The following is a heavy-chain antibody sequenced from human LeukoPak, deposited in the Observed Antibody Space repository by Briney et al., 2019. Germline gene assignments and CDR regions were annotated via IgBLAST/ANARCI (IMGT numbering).Heavy chain of an antibody. CDR2: LHRPGMT. J-gene: IGHJ4*02. V-gene: IGHV3-66*01. Sequence: GGSLRLSCAASGLIVSNTYVSWVRQAPGKGLEWIATLHRPGMTDYADSVKGRFIISRDSSRNTVFLQMSSLRTEDTAVYYCASPYSGYDYNSDHWGQGTLVTVSS. CDR3: ASPYSGYDYNSDH. D-gene: IGHD5-12*01. CDR1: GLIVSNTY.